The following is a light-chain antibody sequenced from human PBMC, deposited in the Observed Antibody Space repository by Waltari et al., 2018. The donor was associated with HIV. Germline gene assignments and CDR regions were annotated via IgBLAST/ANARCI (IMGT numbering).Light chain of an antibody. Sequence: QSVLTQPPSVSAAPGQTVTISCSGSSSTLANDYVSWYQHVPGAAPKLLIYDNKKRPSGIPERFAGSKSGTAATLDITGLQTGDEADYYCGTWDPRLSVGVFGGGTKLTVL. V-gene: IGLV1-51*01. J-gene: IGLJ2*01. CDR3: GTWDPRLSVGV. CDR2: DNK. CDR1: SSTLANDY.